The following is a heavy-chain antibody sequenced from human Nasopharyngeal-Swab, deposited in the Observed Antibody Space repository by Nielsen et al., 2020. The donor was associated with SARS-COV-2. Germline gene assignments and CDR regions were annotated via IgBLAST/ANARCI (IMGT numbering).Heavy chain of an antibody. CDR1: GYTLTELS. CDR3: ATISGGRDVYFDY. Sequence: ASVKVSCKVSGYTLTELSMHWVRQAPGKGLEWMGGFDPEDGETIYAQKFQGRVTTTEDTSTDTAYMELSSLRSEDTAVYYCATISGGRDVYFDYWGQGTLVTVSS. CDR2: FDPEDGET. J-gene: IGHJ4*02. V-gene: IGHV1-24*01. D-gene: IGHD2-15*01.